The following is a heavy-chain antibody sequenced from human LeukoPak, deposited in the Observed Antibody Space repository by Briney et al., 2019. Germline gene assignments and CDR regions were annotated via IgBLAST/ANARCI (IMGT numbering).Heavy chain of an antibody. CDR2: ISTSGGST. V-gene: IGHV3-23*01. Sequence: PGGSLRLSCAASGFTVSSYAMNWVRQAPGKGLEWVATISTSGGSTYYADSVKGRFTISRDNAKNSLYLQMNSLRAEDTAVYYCARGARYSSTLINLYYYYYMDVWGKGTAVTVSS. CDR3: ARGARYSSTLINLYYYYYMDV. D-gene: IGHD6-13*01. CDR1: GFTVSSYA. J-gene: IGHJ6*03.